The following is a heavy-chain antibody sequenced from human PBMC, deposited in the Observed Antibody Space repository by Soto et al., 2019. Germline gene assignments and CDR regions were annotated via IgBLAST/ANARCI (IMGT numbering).Heavy chain of an antibody. J-gene: IGHJ5*02. CDR1: GGAISSSSYY. D-gene: IGHD6-13*01. V-gene: IGHV4-39*01. CDR3: ARLARYSRRNWFDP. Sequence: LSRTFTVSGGAISSSSYYWCWIRQPPGKGLEWIVIIYYIGSTYYNPXXKSRDTIXXDTSKNQFSLXLSSVXSSDTAVYYCARLARYSRRNWFDPWRQGTLVTVSS. CDR2: IYYIGST.